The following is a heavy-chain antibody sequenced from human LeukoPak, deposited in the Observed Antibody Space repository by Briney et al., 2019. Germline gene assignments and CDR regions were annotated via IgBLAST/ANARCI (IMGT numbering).Heavy chain of an antibody. V-gene: IGHV3-23*01. CDR3: AKDPPYYYDSIWGEF. CDR1: GFPFSTYA. J-gene: IGHJ4*02. D-gene: IGHD3-22*01. Sequence: GGSLRLSCAASGFPFSTYAMSWVRQAPGKGLEWVSAISGSGATSYYADSVKGHFTISRDNSKNTLYLQMNSLRAEDTAVYYCAKDPPYYYDSIWGEFWGQGTLVTVSS. CDR2: ISGSGATS.